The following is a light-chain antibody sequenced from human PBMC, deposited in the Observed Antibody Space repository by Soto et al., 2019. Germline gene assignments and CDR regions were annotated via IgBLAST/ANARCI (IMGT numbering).Light chain of an antibody. CDR3: HQRSNWPPLT. V-gene: IGKV3-11*01. CDR1: QSVSSY. CDR2: DAS. J-gene: IGKJ4*01. Sequence: EIVLTQSPATLSLSPGERATLSCRASQSVSSYLAWYQQKPGKAPRLLIYDASIMATGIPARFSGSGSGTDVSLTISSIEPEDFAVYYCHQRSNWPPLTFGGGTKVEIK.